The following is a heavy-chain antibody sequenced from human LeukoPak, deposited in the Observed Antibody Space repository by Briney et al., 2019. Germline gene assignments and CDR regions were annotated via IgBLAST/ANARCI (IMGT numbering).Heavy chain of an antibody. V-gene: IGHV3-30*04. CDR2: ISYDGSNK. D-gene: IGHD3-22*01. CDR3: AKAYYDSSGYYPDAFDI. J-gene: IGHJ3*02. CDR1: GFTFSSYA. Sequence: GGSLRLSCAASGFTFSSYAMHWVRQAPGKGLEWVAVISYDGSNKYYADSVKGRFTISRDNSKNTLYLQMNSLRAEDTAVYYCAKAYYDSSGYYPDAFDIWGQGTMVTVSS.